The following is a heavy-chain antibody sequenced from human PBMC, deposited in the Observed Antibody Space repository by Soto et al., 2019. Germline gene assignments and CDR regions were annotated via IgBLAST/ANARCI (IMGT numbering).Heavy chain of an antibody. J-gene: IGHJ5*02. V-gene: IGHV3-7*01. CDR3: ARGGGGWYLPNSWFDL. Sequence: EVQLVESGGGLVQPGGSLRLSCAASGFTFSSYWMTWVRQAPGKGLEWVANINQDESEEYYVDSVKGRFTISRDNAKNSLYMQMTSLRAEDTAVYYCARGGGGWYLPNSWFDLWGQGTLVTVSS. D-gene: IGHD6-19*01. CDR2: INQDESEE. CDR1: GFTFSSYW.